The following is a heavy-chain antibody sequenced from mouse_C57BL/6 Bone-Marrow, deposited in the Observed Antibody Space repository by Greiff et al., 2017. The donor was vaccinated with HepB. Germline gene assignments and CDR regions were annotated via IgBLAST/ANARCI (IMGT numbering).Heavy chain of an antibody. Sequence: EVQLVESGPELVKPGASVKMSCKASGYTFTDYNMHWVKQSHGKSLEWIGYINPNNGGTSYNQKFKGKATLTVNKSSSTAYMELRSLTSEDSAVYYCASVYWYFDVWGTGTTVTVSS. CDR1: GYTFTDYN. J-gene: IGHJ1*03. V-gene: IGHV1-22*01. CDR2: INPNNGGT. CDR3: ASVYWYFDV.